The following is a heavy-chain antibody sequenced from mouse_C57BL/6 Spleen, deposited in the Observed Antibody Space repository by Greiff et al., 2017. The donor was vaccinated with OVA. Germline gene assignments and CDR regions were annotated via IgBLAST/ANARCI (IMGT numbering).Heavy chain of an antibody. J-gene: IGHJ2*01. CDR2: IDPSDSET. D-gene: IGHD2-5*01. CDR1: GYTFTSYW. CDR3: ARKVYSNYGYFDY. Sequence: QVQLKQPGAELVRPGSSVKLSCKASGYTFTSYWMHWVKQRPIQGLEWIGNIDPSDSETHYNQKFKDKATLTVDKSSSTAYMQLSSLTSEDSAVYYCARKVYSNYGYFDYWGQGTTLTVSS. V-gene: IGHV1-52*01.